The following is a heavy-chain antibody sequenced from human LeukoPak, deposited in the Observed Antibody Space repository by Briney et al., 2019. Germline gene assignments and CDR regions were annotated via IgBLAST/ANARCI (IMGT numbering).Heavy chain of an antibody. D-gene: IGHD3-10*01. CDR1: GFTFSSYS. CDR3: ARDPTRDDGEAMVRGAPYYGMDV. CDR2: ISSSSSYI. V-gene: IGHV3-21*01. Sequence: GGSLRLSCAASGFTFSSYSMNWVRQAPGKGLEWVSSISSSSSYIYYADSVKGRFTISRDNAKNPLYLQMNSLRAEDTAVYYCARDPTRDDGEAMVRGAPYYGMDVWGKGTTVTVSS. J-gene: IGHJ6*04.